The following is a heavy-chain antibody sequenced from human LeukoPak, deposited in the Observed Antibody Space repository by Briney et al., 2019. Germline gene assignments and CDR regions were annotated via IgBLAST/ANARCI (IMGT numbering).Heavy chain of an antibody. Sequence: PGGSLRLSRAASGFTLTNYAMSWVRQAPGKGLEWVSTISSGGGSIYCADSVKGRFTISRDNSRNTPYLQMNSLRVEDTAVYYCAKIGYPDYWGQGTLATVSS. CDR2: ISSGGGSI. V-gene: IGHV3-23*01. J-gene: IGHJ4*02. CDR3: AKIGYPDY. D-gene: IGHD6-13*01. CDR1: GFTLTNYA.